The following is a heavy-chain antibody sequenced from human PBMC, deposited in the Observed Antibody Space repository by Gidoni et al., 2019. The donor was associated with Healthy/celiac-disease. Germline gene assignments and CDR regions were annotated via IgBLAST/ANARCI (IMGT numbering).Heavy chain of an antibody. CDR2: ISYDGSNK. CDR3: ARGSQLYYYGMDV. V-gene: IGHV3-30-3*01. CDR1: GFTFRSYA. D-gene: IGHD2-2*01. J-gene: IGHJ6*02. Sequence: QVQLVESGGGVVQPGRSLRLACAASGFTFRSYAMHWVRQAPGKGLEWVAVISYDGSNKYYADSVKGRFTISRDNYKNTLYLQMNSLRAEDTAVYYCARGSQLYYYGMDVWGQGTTVTVSS.